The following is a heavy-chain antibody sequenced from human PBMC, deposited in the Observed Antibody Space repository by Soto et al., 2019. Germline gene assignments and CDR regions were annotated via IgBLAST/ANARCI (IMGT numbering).Heavy chain of an antibody. CDR2: IYFTGNT. J-gene: IGHJ5*02. Sequence: SETLSLSCAVCGGFVTSSSRFWGWVRQPPGKGLEWIGTIYFTGNTYYTPSLKSRLTMSIDTSKNEFSLRLNSVTAADTAVYYCAGQTFTIAAASYGRSNWFDPWGPGTLVTVSS. D-gene: IGHD6-25*01. V-gene: IGHV4-39*01. CDR3: AGQTFTIAAASYGRSNWFDP. CDR1: GGFVTSSSRF.